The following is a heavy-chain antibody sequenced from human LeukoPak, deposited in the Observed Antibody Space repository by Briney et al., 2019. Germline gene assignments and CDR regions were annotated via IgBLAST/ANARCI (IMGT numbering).Heavy chain of an antibody. CDR3: AKDHEQWLEPYFHY. Sequence: SETLSLTCTVSGYSISSGYYWGWIRQPPGKGLEWIGSNYHSGSTYYNPSLKSRVTISVDTSKNQFSLKMISVAAADTAVYYCAKDHEQWLEPYFHYWGQGTLVTVSS. J-gene: IGHJ4*02. CDR1: GYSISSGYY. CDR2: NYHSGST. V-gene: IGHV4-38-2*02. D-gene: IGHD6-19*01.